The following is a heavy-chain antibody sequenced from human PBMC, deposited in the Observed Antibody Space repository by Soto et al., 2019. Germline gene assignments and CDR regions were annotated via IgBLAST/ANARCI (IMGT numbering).Heavy chain of an antibody. CDR2: ISHSGST. J-gene: IGHJ5*02. Sequence: QVQLQQWGAGLLKPSETLSLTCAVYGGSLSGYYWSWIRQPPGKGLEWIGEISHSGSTNYNPTLKSRVTISIDMSKNQFSLKVSSVTAADTAVYYCPRGERLHVFFRKNWFDPWGQGTLVTVSS. D-gene: IGHD2-15*01. V-gene: IGHV4-34*01. CDR3: PRGERLHVFFRKNWFDP. CDR1: GGSLSGYY.